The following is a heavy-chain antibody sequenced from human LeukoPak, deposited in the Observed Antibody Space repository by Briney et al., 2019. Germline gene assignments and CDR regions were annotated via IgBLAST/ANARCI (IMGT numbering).Heavy chain of an antibody. CDR2: IYYSGST. V-gene: IGHV4-39*07. Sequence: SETLSLTCTVSGGSISSSSYYWGWIRQPPGKGLEWIGSIYYSGSTYYNPSLKSRVTISVDTSKNQFSLKLSSVTAADTAVYYCARGVPWSHYYYYYGMDVWGQGTTVTVSS. CDR3: ARGVPWSHYYYYYGMDV. CDR1: GGSISSSSYY. J-gene: IGHJ6*02. D-gene: IGHD1-26*01.